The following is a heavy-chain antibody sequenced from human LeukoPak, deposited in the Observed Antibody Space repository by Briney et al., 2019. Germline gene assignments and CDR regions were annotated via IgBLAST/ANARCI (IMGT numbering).Heavy chain of an antibody. D-gene: IGHD6-13*01. CDR3: ARERFTLAAADPSGYFQH. Sequence: SETLSLTCTVSGGSISSSSYYWGWIRQPPGKGLEWIGSIYYSGSTYYNPSLKSRVTISVDTSKNQFSLKLSSVTAADTAVYYCARERFTLAAADPSGYFQHWGQGTLVTVSS. CDR1: GGSISSSSYY. J-gene: IGHJ1*01. V-gene: IGHV4-39*07. CDR2: IYYSGST.